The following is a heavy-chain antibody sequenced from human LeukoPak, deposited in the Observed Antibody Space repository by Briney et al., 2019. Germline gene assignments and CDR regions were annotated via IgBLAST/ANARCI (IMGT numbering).Heavy chain of an antibody. CDR2: INHSGST. CDR3: ASRGGWLSDY. J-gene: IGHJ4*02. D-gene: IGHD3-22*01. Sequence: SETLSLTRAVYGGSFSGYYWSWIRQPPGKGLEWIGEINHSGSTNYNPSLKSRVTISVDTSKNQFSLKLSSVTAADTAVYYCASRGGWLSDYWGQGTLVTVSS. CDR1: GGSFSGYY. V-gene: IGHV4-34*01.